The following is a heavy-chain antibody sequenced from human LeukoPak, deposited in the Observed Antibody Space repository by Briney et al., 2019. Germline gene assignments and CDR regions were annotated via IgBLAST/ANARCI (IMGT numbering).Heavy chain of an antibody. CDR1: GFTFSSYA. V-gene: IGHV3-23*01. J-gene: IGHJ4*02. CDR3: AKVIRFLEWSFDY. Sequence: GGSLRLSCAASGFTFSSYAMSWVRQAPGKGLEWVSAISGSGGSTYYADSVKGRFTISRDNSRNTLYLQMNSLRAEDTAVYYCAKVIRFLEWSFDYWGQGTLVTVSS. CDR2: ISGSGGST. D-gene: IGHD3-3*01.